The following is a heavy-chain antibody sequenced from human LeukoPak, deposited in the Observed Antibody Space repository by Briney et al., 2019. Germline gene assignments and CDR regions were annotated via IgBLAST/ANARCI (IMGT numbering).Heavy chain of an antibody. CDR3: ARSARITIFGVARLYFDY. J-gene: IGHJ4*02. Sequence: LVASVKVSCKASGYTFTSYGISWVRQAPGQGLEWMGWINPNSGGTNYAQKFQGRVTMTRDTSISTAYMELSRLRSDDTAVYYCARSARITIFGVARLYFDYWGQGTLVTVSS. CDR1: GYTFTSYG. CDR2: INPNSGGT. D-gene: IGHD3-3*01. V-gene: IGHV1-2*03.